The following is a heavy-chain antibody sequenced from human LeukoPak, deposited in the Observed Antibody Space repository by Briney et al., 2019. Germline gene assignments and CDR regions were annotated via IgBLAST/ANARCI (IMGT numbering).Heavy chain of an antibody. CDR3: AKDRGVAEYYYYYGMDV. CDR1: GFTFSSYG. J-gene: IGHJ6*02. CDR2: ISYDGSNK. V-gene: IGHV3-30*18. Sequence: PGGSLRLSCAASGFTFSSYGMHWVRQAPGKGLEWVAVISYDGSNKYYADSVKGRFTISRDNSKNTLYLQMNSLRAEDTAVYYCAKDRGVAEYYYYYGMDVWGQGTTVTVSS. D-gene: IGHD3-3*01.